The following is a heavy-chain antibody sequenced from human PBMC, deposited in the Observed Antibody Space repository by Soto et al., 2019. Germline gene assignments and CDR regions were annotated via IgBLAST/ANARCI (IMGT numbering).Heavy chain of an antibody. D-gene: IGHD6-19*01. Sequence: QLQLQESGPGLVKPSETLSLTCAVSSASIITEQRWTWVRQPPGKGLEWIGEIHHSGSTNNNPSLRSRVTMSVDKSKNQFSLNRNSVTAADTALYCCARSFGWYAIDHWGQGTLVIVSS. V-gene: IGHV4-4*01. CDR3: ARSFGWYAIDH. CDR2: IHHSGST. CDR1: SASIITEQR. J-gene: IGHJ4*02.